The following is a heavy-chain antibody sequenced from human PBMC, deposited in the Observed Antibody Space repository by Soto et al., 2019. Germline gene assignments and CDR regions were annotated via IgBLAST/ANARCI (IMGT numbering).Heavy chain of an antibody. CDR1: GGSISSSSYY. CDR2: IYYSGST. Sequence: SEPLSLTCTVSGGSISSSSYYWGWIRQPPGKGLEWIGSIYYSGSTYYNPSLKSRVTISVDTSKNQFSLKLSSVTAADTAVYYCARQGRVVVAAHSAFDIWGQGTMVTVSS. J-gene: IGHJ3*02. D-gene: IGHD2-15*01. V-gene: IGHV4-39*01. CDR3: ARQGRVVVAAHSAFDI.